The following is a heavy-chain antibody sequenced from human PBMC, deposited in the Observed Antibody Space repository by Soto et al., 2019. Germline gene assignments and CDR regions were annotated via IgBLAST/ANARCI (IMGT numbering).Heavy chain of an antibody. CDR3: ARVGGSYDFWSGYLSLYGPDY. J-gene: IGHJ4*02. V-gene: IGHV1-18*01. CDR1: GYTFTSYG. Sequence: ASVKVSCKASGYTFTSYGISWVRQAPGQGLEWMGWISAYNGNTNYAQKLQGRVTMTTDTSTSTAYMELRSLRSDDTAVYYCARVGGSYDFWSGYLSLYGPDYWGQGTLVIGSA. CDR2: ISAYNGNT. D-gene: IGHD3-3*01.